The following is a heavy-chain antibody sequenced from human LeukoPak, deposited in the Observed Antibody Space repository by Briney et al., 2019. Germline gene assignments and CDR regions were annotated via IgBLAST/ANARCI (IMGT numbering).Heavy chain of an antibody. D-gene: IGHD4-23*01. J-gene: IGHJ4*02. Sequence: ASVKDSCKPSGYTFTSYGISWVRQAPGQGVEWMGWITAYNGNTNYAQKLQGGVTMTTDTSTSTDYMELRSLRSDDTAVYYCARDMESSFYGGNPGDYWGQGTLVTVSS. CDR3: ARDMESSFYGGNPGDY. V-gene: IGHV1-18*01. CDR2: ITAYNGNT. CDR1: GYTFTSYG.